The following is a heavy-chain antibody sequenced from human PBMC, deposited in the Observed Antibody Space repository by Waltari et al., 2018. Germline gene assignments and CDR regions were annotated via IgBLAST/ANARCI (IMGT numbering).Heavy chain of an antibody. D-gene: IGHD2-8*01. CDR3: ARDQGGVCYN. Sequence: QLQLQESGPGLVKPSETLSLTCTVSGGSISSSSYYWGWIRQPPGKGLEWIGSSYYSWSTSYNPSLKSRVTISVDTSKNQFSLKLSSVTAADTAVYYCARDQGGVCYNWGQGTLVTVSS. CDR2: SYYSWST. J-gene: IGHJ4*02. V-gene: IGHV4-39*07. CDR1: GGSISSSSYY.